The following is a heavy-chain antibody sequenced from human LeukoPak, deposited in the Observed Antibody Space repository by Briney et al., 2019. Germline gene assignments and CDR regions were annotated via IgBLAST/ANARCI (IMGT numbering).Heavy chain of an antibody. CDR1: GDSVSSNTAA. CDR3: ARGRYCTSISCYNWFDP. J-gene: IGHJ5*02. D-gene: IGHD2-2*01. CDR2: TYYRSKWYN. Sequence: RSQTLSLTCAISGDSVSSNTAAWTWIRQSPSRGLEWLGRTYYRSKWYNDYAVFVKSRITINPDTSKNQFSLQLNSVTPEDTAVYYCARGRYCTSISCYNWFDPWGQGTLVTVSS. V-gene: IGHV6-1*01.